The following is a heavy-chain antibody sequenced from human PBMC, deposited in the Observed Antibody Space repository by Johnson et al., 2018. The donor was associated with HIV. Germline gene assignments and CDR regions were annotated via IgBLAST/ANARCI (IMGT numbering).Heavy chain of an antibody. D-gene: IGHD6-13*01. Sequence: QVQLVEFGGGVVQPGRSLRLSCAASGFTFSSYGMHWVRQAPGKGLEWVAVISYDGSNKYYADSVKGRFTISRDNSKNTLYLQMNSLRAEDTAVYYCAKVSSWYFLRAFDIWGQGTMVTVSS. CDR1: GFTFSSYG. CDR3: AKVSSWYFLRAFDI. CDR2: ISYDGSNK. V-gene: IGHV3-30*18. J-gene: IGHJ3*02.